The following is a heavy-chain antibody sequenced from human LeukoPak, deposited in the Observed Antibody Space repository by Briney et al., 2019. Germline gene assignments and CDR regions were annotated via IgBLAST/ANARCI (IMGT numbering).Heavy chain of an antibody. CDR2: INHSGST. J-gene: IGHJ4*02. CDR1: GGSFSGYY. CDR3: ARGPAGYFDY. Sequence: SETLSLTCAVYGGSFSGYYWSWIRKPPGTGLGWIGEINHSGSTNYNPSLKSRVTISVDTSKNQFSLKLSSVPAADTAVYYCARGPAGYFDYWSQGTLVTVSS. V-gene: IGHV4-34*01.